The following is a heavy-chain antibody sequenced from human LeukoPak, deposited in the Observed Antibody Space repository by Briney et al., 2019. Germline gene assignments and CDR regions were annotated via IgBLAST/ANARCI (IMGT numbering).Heavy chain of an antibody. V-gene: IGHV3-20*04. CDR2: INWNGGST. J-gene: IGHJ4*02. D-gene: IGHD6-13*01. CDR3: ARVAEAAAFDY. Sequence: GGSLRLSCAASGFTFDDYGMSWVRQAPGKGLEWVSGINWNGGSTGYADSVKGRFTISRDNAKNSLYLQMNSLRADDTAVYYCARVAEAAAFDYWGQGTLVTVSS. CDR1: GFTFDDYG.